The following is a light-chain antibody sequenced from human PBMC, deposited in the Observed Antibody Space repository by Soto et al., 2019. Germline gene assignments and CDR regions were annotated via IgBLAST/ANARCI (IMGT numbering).Light chain of an antibody. J-gene: IGKJ1*01. CDR3: QQYNNWPQT. V-gene: IGKV3-15*01. CDR1: QSVSSN. CDR2: GAS. Sequence: EIVIAQAPSSLSASPVERATLSCRASQSVSSNLAWYQQKPGQAPRLLIYGASTRATGIPARFSGSGSGTEFTLTISSLQSEDFAVYYCQQYNNWPQTFGQGTKVDIK.